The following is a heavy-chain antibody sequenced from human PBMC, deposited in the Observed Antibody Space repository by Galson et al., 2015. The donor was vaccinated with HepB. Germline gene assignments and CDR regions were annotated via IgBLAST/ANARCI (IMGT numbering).Heavy chain of an antibody. CDR2: INPNSGGT. Sequence: SVKVSCKASGYTFTGYYMHWVRQAPGQGLEWMGRINPNSGGTNYAQKFQGRVTMTRDTSISTAYMELRRLRSDDTTVFYCASAPKPFSSSGGFDPWGQGTLVTVSS. CDR1: GYTFTGYY. CDR3: ASAPKPFSSSGGFDP. D-gene: IGHD6-6*01. V-gene: IGHV1-2*06. J-gene: IGHJ5*02.